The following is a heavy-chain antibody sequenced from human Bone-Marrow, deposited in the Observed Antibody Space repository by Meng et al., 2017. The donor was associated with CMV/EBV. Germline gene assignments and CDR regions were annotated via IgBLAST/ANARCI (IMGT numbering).Heavy chain of an antibody. J-gene: IGHJ4*02. V-gene: IGHV3-30*02. CDR2: IRYDGSNK. CDR3: AKDGRVFVKD. D-gene: IGHD3-16*02. Sequence: GESLKISCASSGFTFSNYGMHWVRQAPGKGLEWVAFIRYDGSNKYYADSVKGRFTISRDNSKKTLYLQMNSLRGEDTAVYYCAKDGRVFVKDWGQGTRVTVYS. CDR1: GFTFSNYG.